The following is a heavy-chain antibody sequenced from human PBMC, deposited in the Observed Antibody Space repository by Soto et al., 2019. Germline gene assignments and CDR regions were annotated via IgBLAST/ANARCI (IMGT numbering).Heavy chain of an antibody. V-gene: IGHV3-33*01. CDR1: GFTFSSYG. CDR3: AREGGVGAMNWFDP. D-gene: IGHD1-26*01. J-gene: IGHJ5*02. Sequence: VQLLESGGGLVQPGGSLRLSCAASGFTFSSYGVHWVRQAPGKGLEWVAVIWSDGDNRYYSDSVKGRFIISRDNSKNTLYLQMNSLRAEDTAVYFCAREGGVGAMNWFDPWGQGTLVTVSS. CDR2: IWSDGDNR.